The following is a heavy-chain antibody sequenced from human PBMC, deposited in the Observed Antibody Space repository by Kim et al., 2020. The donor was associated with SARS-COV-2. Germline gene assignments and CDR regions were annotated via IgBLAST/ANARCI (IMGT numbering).Heavy chain of an antibody. Sequence: SETLSLTCTVSGGSISSSSYYWGWIRQPPGKGLEWIGSIYYSGSTYYNPSHKSRVTISVDTSKNQFSLKLSSVTAADTAVYYCARHKLFVGYYYDSSGLDYWGQGTLVTVSS. CDR2: IYYSGST. V-gene: IGHV4-39*01. J-gene: IGHJ4*02. D-gene: IGHD3-22*01. CDR1: GGSISSSSYY. CDR3: ARHKLFVGYYYDSSGLDY.